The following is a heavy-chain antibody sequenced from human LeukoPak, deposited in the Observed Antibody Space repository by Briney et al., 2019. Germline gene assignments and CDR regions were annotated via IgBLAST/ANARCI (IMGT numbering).Heavy chain of an antibody. CDR2: IKQDGSEK. Sequence: GGSLRLSCAASGFTFSSYWMSWVRQAPGKGLEWVANIKQDGSEKYYVDSVKGRFTISRDNAKNSLYLQMNSLRAEDTAVYYCARETRSRGGGYYIIAAFDIWGQGTMVTVSS. J-gene: IGHJ3*02. D-gene: IGHD3-3*01. CDR1: GFTFSSYW. CDR3: ARETRSRGGGYYIIAAFDI. V-gene: IGHV3-7*01.